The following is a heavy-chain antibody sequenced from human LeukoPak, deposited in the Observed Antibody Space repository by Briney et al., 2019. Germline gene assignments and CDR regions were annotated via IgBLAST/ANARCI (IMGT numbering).Heavy chain of an antibody. J-gene: IGHJ4*02. CDR2: INHSGST. CDR1: GGSFSGYY. D-gene: IGHD6-13*01. CDR3: ARVNIAAAGPNKRDLDY. Sequence: PSETLSLTCAVYGGSFSGYYWSWIRQPPGKGLEWIGEINHSGSTNYNPSLKSRVTISVDTSKNQFSLKLSSVTAADTAVYYCARVNIAAAGPNKRDLDYWGQGTLVTVS. V-gene: IGHV4-34*01.